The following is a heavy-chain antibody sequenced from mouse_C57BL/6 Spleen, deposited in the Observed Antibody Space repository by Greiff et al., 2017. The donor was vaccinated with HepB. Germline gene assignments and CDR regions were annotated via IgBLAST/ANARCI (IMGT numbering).Heavy chain of an antibody. CDR1: GFTFSSYA. CDR3: ARDGNYLYYFDY. V-gene: IGHV5-4*01. D-gene: IGHD2-1*01. CDR2: ISDGGSYT. Sequence: EVMLVESGGGLVKPGGSLKLSCAASGFTFSSYAMSWVRQTPEKRLEWVATISDGGSYTYYPDNVKGRFTISRDNAKNNLYLQMSHLKSEDTAMYYWARDGNYLYYFDYWGQGTTLTVSS. J-gene: IGHJ2*01.